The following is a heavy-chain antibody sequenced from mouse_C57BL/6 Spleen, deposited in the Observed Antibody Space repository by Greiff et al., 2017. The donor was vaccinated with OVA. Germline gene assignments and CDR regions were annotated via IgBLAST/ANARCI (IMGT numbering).Heavy chain of an antibody. J-gene: IGHJ1*03. V-gene: IGHV1-81*01. Sequence: QVQLQQSGAELARPGASVKLSCKASGYTFTSYGISWVKQRTGQGLEWIGEIYPRSGNTYYNEKFKGKATLTADKSSSTAYMELRGLTSVDSAVYFCARGGYCGSSYVDWYFDVWGTGTTVTVSS. CDR1: GYTFTSYG. D-gene: IGHD1-1*01. CDR3: ARGGYCGSSYVDWYFDV. CDR2: IYPRSGNT.